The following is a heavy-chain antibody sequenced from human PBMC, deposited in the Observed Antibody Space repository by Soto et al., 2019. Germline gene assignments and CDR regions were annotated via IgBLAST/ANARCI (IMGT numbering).Heavy chain of an antibody. CDR3: ARRVGSYSEVDV. Sequence: QVQLVQSGAEVKKPGASVKVSCKASGYTFTGYYMHWVRQAPGQGLEWMGWINPNSGDTNYAQKFQGRVTMTRETTRSTAYMELSRLRSDDTAVYYCARRVGSYSEVDVWGQGTTVTVSS. CDR2: INPNSGDT. D-gene: IGHD1-26*01. CDR1: GYTFTGYY. J-gene: IGHJ6*02. V-gene: IGHV1-2*02.